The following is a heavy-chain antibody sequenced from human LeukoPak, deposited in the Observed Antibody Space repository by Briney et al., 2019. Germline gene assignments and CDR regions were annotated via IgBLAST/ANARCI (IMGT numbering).Heavy chain of an antibody. CDR1: GFTFSSYW. CDR2: INNDGSIT. J-gene: IGHJ4*02. V-gene: IGHV3-74*01. D-gene: IGHD3-10*01. CDR3: AKDLHYGSADY. Sequence: PGGSLRLSCAASGFTFSSYWMHWVRQDPGKGLVWVSPINNDGSITNYADSVKGRFTISRDNAKNTLYLQMNSLRAEDTAVYYCAKDLHYGSADYWGQGTLVTVSS.